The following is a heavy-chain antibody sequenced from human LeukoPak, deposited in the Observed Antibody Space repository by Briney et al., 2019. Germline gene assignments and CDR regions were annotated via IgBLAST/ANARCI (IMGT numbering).Heavy chain of an antibody. V-gene: IGHV4-4*02. D-gene: IGHD2-15*01. CDR2: IYHSGST. CDR1: GGSISSSNW. J-gene: IGHJ6*03. Sequence: SGTLSLTCAVSGGSISSSNWWSWVRQPPGKGLEWIGEIYHSGSTNYNPSLKSRVTISVDKSKNQFSLKLSSVTAADTAVYYCARAGGCSGGNCYNGYNYYYYYYMDVWGKGTTVTISS. CDR3: ARAGGCSGGNCYNGYNYYYYYYMDV.